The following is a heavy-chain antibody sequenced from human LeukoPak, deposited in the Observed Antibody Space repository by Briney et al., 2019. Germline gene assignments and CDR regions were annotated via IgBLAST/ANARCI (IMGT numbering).Heavy chain of an antibody. V-gene: IGHV3-15*01. CDR1: GFTFRNAW. J-gene: IGHJ4*02. D-gene: IGHD6-19*01. CDR2: IKSKVDGGTA. CDR3: TRDREVAGPDS. Sequence: GGSLSLSCAASGFTFRNAWMSWVSQAPGRGLEWVGRIKSKVDGGTADYAAAVEGRFTISRDDSENTLSLQMSSLKTDDTAVYYCTRDREVAGPDSWGRGTLVTVSS.